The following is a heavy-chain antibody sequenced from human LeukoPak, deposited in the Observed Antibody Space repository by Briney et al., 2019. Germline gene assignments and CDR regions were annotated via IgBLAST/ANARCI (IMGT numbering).Heavy chain of an antibody. D-gene: IGHD6-19*01. CDR1: GGPISSGDYY. J-gene: IGHJ4*02. Sequence: SETLSLTCTVSGGPISSGDYYWSWIRQPPGKGLEWIGYIYYSGSTYYNPSLKSRVTISVDTSKNQFSLKLSSVTAADTAVYYCAREIAVAGSCYFDYWGQGTLVTVSS. CDR3: AREIAVAGSCYFDY. V-gene: IGHV4-30-4*01. CDR2: IYYSGST.